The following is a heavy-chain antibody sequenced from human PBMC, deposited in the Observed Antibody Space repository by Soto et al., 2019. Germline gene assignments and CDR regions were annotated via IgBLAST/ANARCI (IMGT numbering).Heavy chain of an antibody. J-gene: IGHJ6*03. V-gene: IGHV1-46*03. CDR3: ARDNRLHYRGVYYYYYYMDV. D-gene: IGHD1-26*01. Sequence: ASVKVSCKASGYTFTSYYMHWVRQAPGQGLEWMGIINPSGGSTSYAQKFQGRVTMTRDTSTSTVYMELSSLRSEDTAVYYCARDNRLHYRGVYYYYYYMDVWGKGTTVTVSS. CDR2: INPSGGST. CDR1: GYTFTSYY.